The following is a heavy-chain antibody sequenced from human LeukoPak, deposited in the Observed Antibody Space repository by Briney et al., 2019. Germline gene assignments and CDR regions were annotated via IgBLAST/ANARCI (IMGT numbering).Heavy chain of an antibody. V-gene: IGHV3-11*01. D-gene: IGHD3-10*01. CDR3: AKDQEYYFDY. J-gene: IGHJ4*02. Sequence: GGSLRLSCESSGFTFSDYYMSWIRQAPGKGLEWIAYISSSSTSIMYADSVKGRFTISRDNARDSLYLQMNSLRAEDTAVYYCAKDQEYYFDYWGQGTLVTVSS. CDR1: GFTFSDYY. CDR2: ISSSSTSI.